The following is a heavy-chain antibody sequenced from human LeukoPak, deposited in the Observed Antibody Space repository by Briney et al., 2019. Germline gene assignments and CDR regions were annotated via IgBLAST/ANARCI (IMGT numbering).Heavy chain of an antibody. CDR2: INPNSGGT. CDR1: GYTFTGYY. J-gene: IGHJ4*02. Sequence: ASXXVSCKASGYTFTGYYMHWVRQAPGQGLEWMGRINPNSGGTNYAQKFQGRVTMTRDTSISTAYMELSRLRSDDTAVYYCARSFFTSAIDYWGQGTLVTVSS. D-gene: IGHD3-16*01. CDR3: ARSFFTSAIDY. V-gene: IGHV1-2*06.